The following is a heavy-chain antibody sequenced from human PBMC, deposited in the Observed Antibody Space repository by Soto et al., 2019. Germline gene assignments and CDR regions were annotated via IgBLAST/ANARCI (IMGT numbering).Heavy chain of an antibody. CDR2: ISGGGDRT. CDR3: ARKVLGSTSRPDYWYFDL. CDR1: GFTFISYA. Sequence: EVQLLESGGGLVQPGGSLRLSCVGSGFTFISYAMNWVRQAPGKGLEWVSGISGGGDRTFDADSVKGRFTISRDNSKNTVNLQMNSLRADYTAVYYCARKVLGSTSRPDYWYFDLWGRGTLVTVSS. D-gene: IGHD3-16*01. V-gene: IGHV3-23*01. J-gene: IGHJ2*01.